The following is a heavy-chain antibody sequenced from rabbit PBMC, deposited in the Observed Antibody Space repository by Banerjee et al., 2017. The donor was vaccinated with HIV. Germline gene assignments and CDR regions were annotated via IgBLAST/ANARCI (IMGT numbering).Heavy chain of an antibody. CDR3: ARDLAGVIDCNSSL. J-gene: IGHJ4*01. CDR1: VLDFSSNNL. Sequence: QEQLVESGGELVNPGALLTLSCKSSVLDFSSNNLICLVRQAPGKGLEWIACIYTGSSGSTYYASWAKGRFTISKASWTTVTLQMTSLTAADTASYFCARDLAGVIDCNSSLWGPGTLVTVS. CDR2: IYTGSSGST. D-gene: IGHD4-1*01. V-gene: IGHV1S45*01.